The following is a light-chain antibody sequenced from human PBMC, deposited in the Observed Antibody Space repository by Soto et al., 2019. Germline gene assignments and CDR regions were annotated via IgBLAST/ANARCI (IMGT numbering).Light chain of an antibody. Sequence: DIQMNQSPSTLSGSVGDRVTITCRASQTISSWLAWYQQKPGKAPKLLIYKASSLQSGVPSRFSGSGSGTEFTLTISSLQPDDFATYYCQQYNPSSRTFGQGTKVDIK. CDR3: QQYNPSSRT. CDR1: QTISSW. V-gene: IGKV1-5*03. CDR2: KAS. J-gene: IGKJ1*01.